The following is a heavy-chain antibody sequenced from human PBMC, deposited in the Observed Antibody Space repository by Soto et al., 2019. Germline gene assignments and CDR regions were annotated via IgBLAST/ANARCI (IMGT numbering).Heavy chain of an antibody. CDR1: GGSFSGYY. CDR2: INHSGST. J-gene: IGHJ4*02. Sequence: QVQLQQWGAGLLKPSETLSLTCAVYGGSFSGYYWSWIRQPPGKGLEWIGEINHSGSTNYNPSLKSRVTISVDTSKNQFSLKLSSVTAADTAVHYCARLRDYGVRSPADDYWGQGTLVTVSS. V-gene: IGHV4-34*01. CDR3: ARLRDYGVRSPADDY. D-gene: IGHD4-17*01.